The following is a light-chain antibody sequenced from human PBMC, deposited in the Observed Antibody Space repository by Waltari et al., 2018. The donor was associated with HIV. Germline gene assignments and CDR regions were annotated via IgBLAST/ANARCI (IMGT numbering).Light chain of an antibody. Sequence: QSALTQPASVSGSPGQSITISCTGTSSDVGGYNYVSWYQQHPGKAPKLMIYDVSNRPSGVSNRFSGSKSGNTASLTISGLQAEDEADYYYSSYTSSSPYAVGTGTKVTVL. CDR1: SSDVGGYNY. J-gene: IGLJ1*01. CDR3: SSYTSSSPYA. V-gene: IGLV2-14*03. CDR2: DVS.